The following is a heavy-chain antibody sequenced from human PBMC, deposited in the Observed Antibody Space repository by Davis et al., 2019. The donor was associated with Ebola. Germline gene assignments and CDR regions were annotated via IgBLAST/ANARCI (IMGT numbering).Heavy chain of an antibody. J-gene: IGHJ6*02. CDR3: ARMYNWNYYYGMDV. D-gene: IGHD1-20*01. V-gene: IGHV3-30*03. CDR2: ISYDGSNK. CDR1: GFTFSSYG. Sequence: PGGSLRLSCAASGFTFSSYGMHWVRQAPGKGLEWVAVISYDGSNKYYADSVKGRFTISRDNSKNTLYLQMNSLRAEDTAVYYCARMYNWNYYYGMDVWGQGTTVTVSS.